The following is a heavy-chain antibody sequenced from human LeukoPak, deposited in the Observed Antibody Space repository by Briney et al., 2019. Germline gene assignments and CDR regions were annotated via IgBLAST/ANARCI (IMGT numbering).Heavy chain of an antibody. D-gene: IGHD3-22*01. J-gene: IGHJ4*02. CDR1: GFTFSIYA. V-gene: IGHV3-23*01. Sequence: GGSLRLSCAASGFTFSIYAMSWVRQAPGKGLEWVSGILASGGTTYYADSVKGRFTSSRDNSKNTLYLQMSSLRAEDTAIYYCAKNYYDYTGPYSWVFDYWGQGTLVTVSS. CDR2: ILASGGTT. CDR3: AKNYYDYTGPYSWVFDY.